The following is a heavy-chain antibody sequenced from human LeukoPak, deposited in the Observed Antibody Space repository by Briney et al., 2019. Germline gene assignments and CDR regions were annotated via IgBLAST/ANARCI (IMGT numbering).Heavy chain of an antibody. CDR3: AKERPLSSSWLWYFDY. D-gene: IGHD6-13*01. CDR2: ISYDGSNK. Sequence: PGGSLRLSCAASGFTFSSYGMHWVRQAPGKGLEWVAVISYDGSNKYYADSVKGRFTISRDNSKNTLYLQMNSLRAEDTAVYYCAKERPLSSSWLWYFDYWGQGTLVTVSS. V-gene: IGHV3-30*18. CDR1: GFTFSSYG. J-gene: IGHJ4*02.